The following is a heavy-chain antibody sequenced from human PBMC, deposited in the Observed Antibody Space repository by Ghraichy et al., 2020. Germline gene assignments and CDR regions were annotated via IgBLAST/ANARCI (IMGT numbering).Heavy chain of an antibody. CDR1: GYTFTSYY. D-gene: IGHD2-2*02. J-gene: IGHJ3*02. CDR3: ARDQIVVVPAAIRLAFDI. CDR2: INPSGGST. Sequence: ASVKVSCKASGYTFTSYYMHWVRQAPGQGLEWMGIINPSGGSTSYAQKFQGRVTMTRDTSTSTVYMELSSLRSEDTAVYYCARDQIVVVPAAIRLAFDIWGQGTMVTVSS. V-gene: IGHV1-46*03.